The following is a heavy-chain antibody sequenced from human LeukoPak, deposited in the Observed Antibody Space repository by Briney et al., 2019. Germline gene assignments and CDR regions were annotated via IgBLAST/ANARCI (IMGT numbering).Heavy chain of an antibody. J-gene: IGHJ4*02. Sequence: GGSLRLSCAASGFTFSSYGMHWVRQAPGKGLEWVAFIRYDGSNKYYADSVKGRFTISRDNSKNTLYLQMNSLRAEDTAVYYCARQGYCSSTSCSDSPYYFDYWGQGTLVTVSS. V-gene: IGHV3-30*02. CDR2: IRYDGSNK. CDR3: ARQGYCSSTSCSDSPYYFDY. D-gene: IGHD2-2*01. CDR1: GFTFSSYG.